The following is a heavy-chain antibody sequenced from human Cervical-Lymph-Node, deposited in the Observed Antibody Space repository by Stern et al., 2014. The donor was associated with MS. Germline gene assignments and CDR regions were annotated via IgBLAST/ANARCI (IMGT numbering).Heavy chain of an antibody. CDR2: ITVYNGNT. CDR3: ARGWGDPRH. D-gene: IGHD3-16*01. V-gene: IGHV1-18*01. Sequence: VQLVESGAEVKKPGASVNVSCKASGYTFSSFAITWVRQAPGQGLEWMGTITVYNGNTNYAQRVQDRVTMTNETSTKTAYMEGRTLRSADRPLFSCARGWGDPRHWGQGTLVTVSS. CDR1: GYTFSSFA. J-gene: IGHJ4*02.